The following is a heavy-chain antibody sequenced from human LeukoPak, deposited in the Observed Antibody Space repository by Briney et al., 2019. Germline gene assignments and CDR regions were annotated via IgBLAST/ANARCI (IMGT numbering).Heavy chain of an antibody. Sequence: GGSLRLSCVASGFTFSSYWMSWVRQAPGKGLEWVANIKQDGSEKYYVDSVKGRFTISGDNAKKSLYLQINSLRAEDTAVYYCATKSGNYYNYWGQGTLVTVSS. D-gene: IGHD1-26*01. CDR1: GFTFSSYW. CDR3: ATKSGNYYNY. J-gene: IGHJ4*02. V-gene: IGHV3-7*03. CDR2: IKQDGSEK.